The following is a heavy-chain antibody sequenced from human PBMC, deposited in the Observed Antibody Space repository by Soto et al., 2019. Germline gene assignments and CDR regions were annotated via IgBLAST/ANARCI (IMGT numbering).Heavy chain of an antibody. D-gene: IGHD4-17*01. CDR3: ARALLTTRTFGDDWYCYL. CDR2: NYYSGST. CDR1: GGSISSSSYY. V-gene: IGHV4-39*01. Sequence: QLQLQASGPGLVKPSETLSLTCTVSGGSISSSSYYWGWIRQPPGKGLEWIGSNYYSGSTYYDPGLKGRVTTSADTCTSAYSRKPSSGTAAHTAVYCRARALLTTRTFGDDWYCYLWGRGSLVTVSS. J-gene: IGHJ2*01.